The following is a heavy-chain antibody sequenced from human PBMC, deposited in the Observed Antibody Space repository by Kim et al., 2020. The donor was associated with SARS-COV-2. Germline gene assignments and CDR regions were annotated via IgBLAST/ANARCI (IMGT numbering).Heavy chain of an antibody. Sequence: GGSLRLSCAASGFTFSDHYMDWVRQAPGKGLEWVGRTRNKANSYTTEYAASVKGRFTISRDDSKNSLYLQMNSLKTEDTAVYYCASRGSYWGAEEYYYYGMDVWGQGTTVTVSS. CDR1: GFTFSDHY. D-gene: IGHD1-26*01. CDR2: TRNKANSYTT. CDR3: ASRGSYWGAEEYYYYGMDV. J-gene: IGHJ6*02. V-gene: IGHV3-72*01.